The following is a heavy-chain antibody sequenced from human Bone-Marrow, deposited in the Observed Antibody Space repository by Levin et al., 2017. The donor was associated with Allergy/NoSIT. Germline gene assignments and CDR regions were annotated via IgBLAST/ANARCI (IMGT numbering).Heavy chain of an antibody. CDR1: GFTFSSYA. Sequence: GGSLRLSCAASGFTFSSYAMHWVRQAPGKGLEWVSVISYDGSNKYYADSVKGRFTISRDNSKNTLYLQMNSLRAEDTAVYYCARDLAPRPITMIGQLSDGMDAWGQGTTVTVPS. D-gene: IGHD3-22*01. J-gene: IGHJ6*02. CDR3: ARDLAPRPITMIGQLSDGMDA. CDR2: ISYDGSNK. V-gene: IGHV3-30-3*01.